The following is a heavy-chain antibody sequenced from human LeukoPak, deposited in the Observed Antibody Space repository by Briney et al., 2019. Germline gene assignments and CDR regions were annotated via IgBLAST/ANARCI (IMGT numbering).Heavy chain of an antibody. CDR1: GFALSNYA. J-gene: IGHJ4*02. CDR2: ISGSGGGT. Sequence: GGSLRLSCAASGFALSNYAVSWVRLAPGKGLVWVSGISGSGGGTKYADSVKGRFTISRDNSRNTLYLQMNSLRAEDTTVYFCAKRGVVIRVVLVGFHKEANYFDTGGQGALVTVSS. D-gene: IGHD3-10*01. V-gene: IGHV3-23*01. CDR3: AKRGVVIRVVLVGFHKEANYFDT.